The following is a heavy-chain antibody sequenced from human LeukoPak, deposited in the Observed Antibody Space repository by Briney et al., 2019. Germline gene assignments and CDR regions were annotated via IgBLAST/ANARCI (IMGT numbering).Heavy chain of an antibody. CDR2: ISGSGGIT. V-gene: IGHV3-23*01. CDR1: VFTFSSYA. Sequence: PEGSLRLSCAASVFTFSSYAMSWVRQAPGKGLEWVSAISGSGGITYYAHSVKGRFTISRDNSKNTLYLQMNSLRAEDTVVYYCAREPTYYYDSSGFGAFDSWGQGTMVTVSS. CDR3: AREPTYYYDSSGFGAFDS. J-gene: IGHJ3*02. D-gene: IGHD3-22*01.